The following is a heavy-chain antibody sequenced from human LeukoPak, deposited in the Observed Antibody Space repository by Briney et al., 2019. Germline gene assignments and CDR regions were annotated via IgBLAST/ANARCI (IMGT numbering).Heavy chain of an antibody. CDR2: INHSGST. V-gene: IGHV4-34*01. CDR1: GGSFSGYY. Sequence: SETLSLTCAVYGGSFSGYYWSWIRQPPGKGLEWIGEINHSGSTNYNPSLKSRVTISVDTSKNQFSLKLSSVTAADTAVYYCARDSGLSSYDYWGQGTLVTVSS. J-gene: IGHJ4*02. CDR3: ARDSGLSSYDY.